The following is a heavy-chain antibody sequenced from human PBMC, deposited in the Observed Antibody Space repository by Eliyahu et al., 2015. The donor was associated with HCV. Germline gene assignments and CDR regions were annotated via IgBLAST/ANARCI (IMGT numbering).Heavy chain of an antibody. CDR2: ISYDGSNK. J-gene: IGHJ4*02. Sequence: QVQLVESGGGVVQPGRSLRLSCXASGSTFSSYGIHWVRQAPGKGLEWVAVISYDGSNKYYADSVKGRFTISRDNSKNTLYLQMNSLRAEDTAVYYCARGDDHLGWGYWGQGTLVTVSS. D-gene: IGHD5-24*01. CDR3: ARGDDHLGWGY. V-gene: IGHV3-30*03. CDR1: GSTFSSYG.